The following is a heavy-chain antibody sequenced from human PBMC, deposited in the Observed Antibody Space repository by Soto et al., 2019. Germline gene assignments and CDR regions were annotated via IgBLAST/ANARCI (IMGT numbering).Heavy chain of an antibody. Sequence: GGSLRLSCEASGFTFSSYWMSWVRQAPGKGLEWVANVRQDGSQKYLVDSVKGRFTISRDNAKNSMYLQMNSLRAEDTAVYYCVRVGQYYDFWSGRYYYGMDVWGQGTTVTVSS. CDR2: VRQDGSQK. D-gene: IGHD3-3*01. J-gene: IGHJ6*02. CDR1: GFTFSSYW. V-gene: IGHV3-7*01. CDR3: VRVGQYYDFWSGRYYYGMDV.